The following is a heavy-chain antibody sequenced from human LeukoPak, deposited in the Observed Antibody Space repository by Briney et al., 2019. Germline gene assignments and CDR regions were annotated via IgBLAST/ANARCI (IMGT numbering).Heavy chain of an antibody. V-gene: IGHV4-31*03. Sequence: SETLSLTCTVSGGSITSGDYYWSWIRQHPGTGLEWIGYIYYSGSTYFNPSLKSRVTMSVDTSKNQFSLRLSSVTAADTAVYFCARVTPRGYYGSGTYYKVGNGFDPWGQGTLVTVSS. CDR1: GGSITSGDYY. CDR2: IYYSGST. CDR3: ARVTPRGYYGSGTYYKVGNGFDP. D-gene: IGHD3-10*01. J-gene: IGHJ5*02.